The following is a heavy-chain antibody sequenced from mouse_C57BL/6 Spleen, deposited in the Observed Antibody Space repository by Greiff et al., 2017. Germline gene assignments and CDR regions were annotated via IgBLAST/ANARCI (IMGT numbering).Heavy chain of an antibody. J-gene: IGHJ2*01. D-gene: IGHD2-10*01. CDR3: ARERGSLLYYFDY. V-gene: IGHV1-26*01. CDR2: INPNNGGT. CDR1: GYTFTDYY. Sequence: EVQLQQSGPELVKPGASVKISCKASGYTFTDYYMNWVKQSHGKSLEWIGDINPNNGGTSYNQKFKGKATLTVDKSSSTAYMELRSLTSEDSAVYYCARERGSLLYYFDYWGQGTTLTVSS.